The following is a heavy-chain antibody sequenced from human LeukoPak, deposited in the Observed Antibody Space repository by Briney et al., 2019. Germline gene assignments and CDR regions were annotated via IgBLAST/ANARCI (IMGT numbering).Heavy chain of an antibody. D-gene: IGHD3-22*01. V-gene: IGHV4-59*08. CDR1: GGSISSYY. CDR2: IYYSGST. J-gene: IGHJ3*02. CDR3: ARRMYYYDSSAYPHGAFDI. Sequence: SETLSLTCTVSGGSISSYYWSWIRQPPGKGLEWIGHIYYSGSTDYTPSLKSRVTISVDTSNNQFSLNLTSVSATDTAVYYCARRMYYYDSSAYPHGAFDIWGQGTMVTVSS.